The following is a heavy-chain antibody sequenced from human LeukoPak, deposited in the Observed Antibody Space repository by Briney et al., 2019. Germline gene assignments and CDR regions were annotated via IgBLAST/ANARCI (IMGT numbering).Heavy chain of an antibody. CDR3: ARDPYRGGGHYYMDV. Sequence: PGGSLRLSCAAPGFTFSIYAMHWVRQAPGKGLEWLAVISYDGSDKYYTESMKGRFTISRDNSKNALYLRMTSLRADDMAVYYCARDPYRGGGHYYMDVWGEGTTVTVSS. CDR2: ISYDGSDK. V-gene: IGHV3-30*04. CDR1: GFTFSIYA. D-gene: IGHD1-14*01. J-gene: IGHJ6*03.